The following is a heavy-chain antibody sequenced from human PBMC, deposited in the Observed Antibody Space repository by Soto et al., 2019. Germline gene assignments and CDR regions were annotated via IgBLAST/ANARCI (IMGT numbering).Heavy chain of an antibody. CDR1: GYTFTSYG. V-gene: IGHV1-18*01. D-gene: IGHD5-12*01. J-gene: IGHJ6*02. CDR3: ARDLGYSGYKSPHGYYYGMDV. Sequence: QVQLVQSGAEVKKPGASVKVSCKASGYTFTSYGISWVRQAPGQGLEWMGWISAYNGNTNYAQKLQGRVTMTTDTSTSTAYMELRSLRSDDTAVYYCARDLGYSGYKSPHGYYYGMDVWGQGTTVTVSS. CDR2: ISAYNGNT.